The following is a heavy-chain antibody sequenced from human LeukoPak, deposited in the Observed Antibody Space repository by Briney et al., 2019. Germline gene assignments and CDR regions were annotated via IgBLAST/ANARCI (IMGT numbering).Heavy chain of an antibody. Sequence: PSETLSLTCTVSGGSISSYYWSWIRQPPGKGLEWIGYIYYSGSTNYNPSLKSRVTISVDTSKNQFSLKLSSVTAADTAVYYCARQQLGYYYYMDVWGKGTTVTVSS. CDR2: IYYSGST. V-gene: IGHV4-59*01. D-gene: IGHD6-13*01. CDR3: ARQQLGYYYYMDV. CDR1: GGSISSYY. J-gene: IGHJ6*03.